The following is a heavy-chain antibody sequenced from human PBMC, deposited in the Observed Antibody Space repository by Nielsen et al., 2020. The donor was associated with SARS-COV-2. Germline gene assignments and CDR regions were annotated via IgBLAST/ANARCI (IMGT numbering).Heavy chain of an antibody. CDR1: GFMFTTYW. J-gene: IGHJ4*02. D-gene: IGHD3-10*01. CDR2: IKQDGSEI. Sequence: GESLKISCAASGFMFTTYWMNWVRQAPGKGLEWVATIKQDGSEIFYVDSVKGRFTISRDNAKNSLYLQMNSLRAEDTAVYYCASTYYYGSGPFDYWGQGTLVTVSS. V-gene: IGHV3-7*01. CDR3: ASTYYYGSGPFDY.